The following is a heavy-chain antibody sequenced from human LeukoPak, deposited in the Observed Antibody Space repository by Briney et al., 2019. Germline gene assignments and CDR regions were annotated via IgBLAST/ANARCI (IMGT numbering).Heavy chain of an antibody. J-gene: IGHJ6*02. CDR3: ASTLYGDPSNYYYYGMDV. V-gene: IGHV4-59*01. Sequence: SETLSLTCTVSGGSIGSYYWSWIRQPPGKGLEWIGYIYYSGSTNYNPSLKSRVTISVDTSKNQFSLKLSSVTAADTAVYYCASTLYGDPSNYYYYGMDVWGQGTTVTVSS. CDR1: GGSIGSYY. D-gene: IGHD4-17*01. CDR2: IYYSGST.